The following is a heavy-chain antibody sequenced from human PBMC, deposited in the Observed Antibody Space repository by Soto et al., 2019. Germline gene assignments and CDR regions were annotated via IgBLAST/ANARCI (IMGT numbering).Heavy chain of an antibody. CDR1: GFTFSNHW. D-gene: IGHD2-15*01. CDR3: AGRFGYCSGDSCLDD. V-gene: IGHV5-51*01. J-gene: IGHJ6*04. CDR2: IYGGDSDT. Sequence: PGKSLKISCKGFGFTFSNHWIAWVRHMPGRGLEWMGIIYGGDSDTRYSPSFQGQVTISVDKSISTVYLQWRSLKASDTAMYFCAGRFGYCSGDSCLDDWGGGTTFTDPS.